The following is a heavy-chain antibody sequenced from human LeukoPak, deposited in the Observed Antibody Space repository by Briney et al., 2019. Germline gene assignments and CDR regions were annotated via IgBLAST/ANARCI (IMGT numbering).Heavy chain of an antibody. Sequence: PSETLSLTCTVSGGSISSHYWSWIRQPPGKGLGWIGYIYYSGSTNYNPSLKSRVTISVDTSKNQFSLKLSSVTAADTAVYYCARVLRYSSSWYYDYWGQGTLVTVSS. V-gene: IGHV4-59*11. CDR3: ARVLRYSSSWYYDY. CDR1: GGSISSHY. D-gene: IGHD6-13*01. CDR2: IYYSGST. J-gene: IGHJ4*02.